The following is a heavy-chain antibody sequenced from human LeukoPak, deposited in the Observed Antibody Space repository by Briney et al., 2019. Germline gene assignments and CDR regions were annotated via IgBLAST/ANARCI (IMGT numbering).Heavy chain of an antibody. CDR3: AKDRHARGRYCSSTSCFPFDS. D-gene: IGHD2-2*01. Sequence: GGSLRLSCAASEFIFSNYAMHWVRQAPGKGLEHVSAISSTGGGTYYATSVKGRFTVSRDNSNNTLYLQMNSLRAEDTAVYYCAKDRHARGRYCSSTSCFPFDSWGQGTLVTVSS. CDR1: EFIFSNYA. V-gene: IGHV3-64*01. J-gene: IGHJ5*01. CDR2: ISSTGGGT.